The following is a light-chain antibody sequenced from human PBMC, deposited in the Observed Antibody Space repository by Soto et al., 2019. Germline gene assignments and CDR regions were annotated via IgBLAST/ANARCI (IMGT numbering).Light chain of an antibody. V-gene: IGKV1-5*03. J-gene: IGKJ2*01. CDR2: KAS. CDR3: QQYDSHST. Sequence: DIQMTQSPSTLSAFVGDRVTISCRASQSISSWLAWYQQKPGKAPKLLVYKASRLESGVPARFSGSGSGTEFTLTITGLQPDDFATYYCQQYDSHSTFGQGTKLEIK. CDR1: QSISSW.